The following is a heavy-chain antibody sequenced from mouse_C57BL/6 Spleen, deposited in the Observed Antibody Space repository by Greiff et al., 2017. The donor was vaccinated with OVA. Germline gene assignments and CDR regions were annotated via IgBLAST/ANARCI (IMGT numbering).Heavy chain of an antibody. CDR3: TSSLYDGYYKWYFDV. J-gene: IGHJ1*03. CDR1: GYTFTDYE. Sequence: VQLQQSGAELVRPGASVTLSCKASGYTFTDYEMHWVKQTPVHGLEWIGAIDPETGGTAYNQKFKGKAILTADKSSSTAYMELRSLTSEDSAFYYCTSSLYDGYYKWYFDVWGTGTTVTVSS. D-gene: IGHD2-3*01. CDR2: IDPETGGT. V-gene: IGHV1-15*01.